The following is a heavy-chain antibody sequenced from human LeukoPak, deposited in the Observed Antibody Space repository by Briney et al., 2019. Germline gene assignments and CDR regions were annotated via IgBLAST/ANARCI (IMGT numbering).Heavy chain of an antibody. J-gene: IGHJ5*02. CDR2: INYSGST. D-gene: IGHD3-9*01. CDR3: ARTHFDSLGWFDP. V-gene: IGHV4-39*07. CDR1: GGSMRSSNFY. Sequence: SETLSLTCTVAGGSMRSSNFYWGWIRQPPGKGLEWIGNINYSGSTYYNPSVKSRVTLSVDVSKNRFSLNLTSVTAADTALYFCARTHFDSLGWFDPWGQGIQVIVSS.